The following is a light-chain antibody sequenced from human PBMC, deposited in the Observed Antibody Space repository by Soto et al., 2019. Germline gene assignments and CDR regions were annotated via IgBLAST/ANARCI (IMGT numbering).Light chain of an antibody. CDR1: GSNVENYNL. V-gene: IGLV2-23*01. Sequence: QSVLTQPASVSGSPGQSITISCTRTGSNVENYNLVSWYQHPPGKAPKLIIYEGSERPSGVSNRFSGAQSGHMASLTISGLQAEDEADYYCSSYAGAVVFGGGTKLTVL. CDR2: EGS. J-gene: IGLJ2*01. CDR3: SSYAGAVV.